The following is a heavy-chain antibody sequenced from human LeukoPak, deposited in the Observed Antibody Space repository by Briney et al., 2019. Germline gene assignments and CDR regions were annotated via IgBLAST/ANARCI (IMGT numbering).Heavy chain of an antibody. J-gene: IGHJ3*02. Sequence: ASVKVSCKASGGTFSSYAISWVRQAPGQGLEWMGRIIPILGIANYAQKFQGRVTITADKSTSTAYMELSSLRSEDTAVYYCASPTTNYYDSSGYPTDAFDIWGQGTMVTVSS. CDR2: IIPILGIA. CDR3: ASPTTNYYDSSGYPTDAFDI. D-gene: IGHD3-22*01. CDR1: GGTFSSYA. V-gene: IGHV1-69*04.